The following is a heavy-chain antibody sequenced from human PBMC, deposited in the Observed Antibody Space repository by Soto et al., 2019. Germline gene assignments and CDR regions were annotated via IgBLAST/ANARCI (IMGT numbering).Heavy chain of an antibody. CDR3: ARIDY. V-gene: IGHV3-66*01. Sequence: VQLVESGGGLAQPGGSLRLSCADSGYTVSSNYMSWVRQAPGKGLEWVSVIYSGGSTYYADSLKGRFTISIDNSKNTLYLQMNSLRAEDTAVYYCARIDYWGQGTLVTVSS. J-gene: IGHJ4*02. CDR1: GYTVSSNY. CDR2: IYSGGST.